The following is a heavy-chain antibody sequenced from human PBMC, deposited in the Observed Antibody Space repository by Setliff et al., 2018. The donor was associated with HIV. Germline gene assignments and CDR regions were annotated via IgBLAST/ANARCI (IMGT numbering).Heavy chain of an antibody. V-gene: IGHV4-59*08. CDR3: ARHWYSSSWYHVFDI. Sequence: PSETLSLTCKVSGGSISSYYWSWIRQPPGKGLEWIGYIYYSGSTNYNPSLRSRVTISVDTSKNLFSLKLSSVTAADTAVYYCARHWYSSSWYHVFDIWGQGTMVTVSS. CDR2: IYYSGST. J-gene: IGHJ3*02. D-gene: IGHD6-13*01. CDR1: GGSISSYY.